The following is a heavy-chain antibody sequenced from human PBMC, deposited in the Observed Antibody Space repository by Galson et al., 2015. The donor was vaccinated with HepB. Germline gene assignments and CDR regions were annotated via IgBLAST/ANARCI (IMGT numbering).Heavy chain of an antibody. D-gene: IGHD4-11*01. CDR3: ARDRAYSQFDF. CDR1: GFTFSTDG. V-gene: IGHV3-7*03. J-gene: IGHJ4*02. CDR2: MNPDGSAN. Sequence: SLRLSCAASGFTFSTDGMNWVRQAPGKGPEWVASMNPDGSANYYVGSVRGRYTISRDNAKNSLYLQMDSLRADDTAVYYCARDRAYSQFDFWGQGTPVTVSS.